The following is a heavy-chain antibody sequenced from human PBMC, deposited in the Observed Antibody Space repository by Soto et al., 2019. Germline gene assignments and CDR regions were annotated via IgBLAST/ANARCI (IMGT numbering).Heavy chain of an antibody. J-gene: IGHJ4*02. CDR1: GFTFSSYA. CDR3: ALLVSGSHYLPDY. Sequence: PGGSLRLSCVASGFTFSSYAMHWVRQTPGKGLEWVAIIWDDGSNKYYADSVKGRFTISRDNSKNTLYLQMNSLRAEDTAVYYCALLVSGSHYLPDYWFQGPLSXVSS. CDR2: IWDDGSNK. D-gene: IGHD1-26*01. V-gene: IGHV3-33*01.